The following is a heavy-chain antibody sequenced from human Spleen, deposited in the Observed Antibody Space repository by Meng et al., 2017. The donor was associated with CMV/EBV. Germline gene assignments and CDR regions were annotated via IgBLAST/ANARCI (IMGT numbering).Heavy chain of an antibody. CDR3: AREGYLEMVYDY. J-gene: IGHJ4*02. D-gene: IGHD5-24*01. CDR2: ISSSSYI. CDR1: GFTFSSYS. Sequence: GESLKISCAASGFTFSSYSMNWVRQAPGKGLEWVSSISSSSYIYYADSVKGRFTISRDNAKNSLYLQMNSLRAEDTAVYYCAREGYLEMVYDYWGQGTLVTVSS. V-gene: IGHV3-21*01.